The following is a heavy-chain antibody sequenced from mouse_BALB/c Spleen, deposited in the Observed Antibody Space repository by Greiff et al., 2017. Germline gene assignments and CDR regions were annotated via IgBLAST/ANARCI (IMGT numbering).Heavy chain of an antibody. CDR2: ISSGSSTI. Sequence: EVMLVESGGGLVQPGGSRKLSCAASGFTFSSFGMHWVRQAPEKGLEWVAYISSGSSTIYYADTVKGRFTISRDNPKNTLFLQMTSLRSEDTAMYYCATQGVAYWGQGTLVTVSA. CDR1: GFTFSSFG. J-gene: IGHJ3*01. CDR3: ATQGVAY. V-gene: IGHV5-17*02.